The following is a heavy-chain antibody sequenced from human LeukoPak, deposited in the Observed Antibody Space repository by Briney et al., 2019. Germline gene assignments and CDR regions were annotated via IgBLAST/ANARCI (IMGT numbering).Heavy chain of an antibody. CDR3: ARDPGLRWSIDAFDI. J-gene: IGHJ3*02. D-gene: IGHD4-23*01. Sequence: GGSLRLSCAASGFTSSSYGMHWVRQAPGKGLEWVAVIWYDGSNKYYADSVKGRFTISRDNSKNTLYLQMNSLRAEDTAVYYCARDPGLRWSIDAFDIWGQGTMVTVSS. V-gene: IGHV3-33*01. CDR2: IWYDGSNK. CDR1: GFTSSSYG.